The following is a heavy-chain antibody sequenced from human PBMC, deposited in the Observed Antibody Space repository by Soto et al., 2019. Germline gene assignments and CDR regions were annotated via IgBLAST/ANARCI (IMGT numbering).Heavy chain of an antibody. Sequence: PSETLSLTCTVSGGSISSSSYYWGWIRQPPGKGLEWIGSIYYSGSTYYNPSLKSRVTISVDTSKNQFSLKLSSVTAADTAVYYCARQDQNRRFQHWGQGTLVTVSS. V-gene: IGHV4-39*01. J-gene: IGHJ1*01. CDR2: IYYSGST. CDR3: ARQDQNRRFQH. CDR1: GGSISSSSYY.